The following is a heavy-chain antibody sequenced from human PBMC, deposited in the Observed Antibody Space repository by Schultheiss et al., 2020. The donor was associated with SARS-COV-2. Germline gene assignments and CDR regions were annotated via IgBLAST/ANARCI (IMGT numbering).Heavy chain of an antibody. J-gene: IGHJ6*03. CDR2: ISAYNGNT. CDR3: ARDTGENYYYGSGKHYYYYMDV. V-gene: IGHV1-18*01. CDR1: GGTFSSYT. D-gene: IGHD3-10*01. Sequence: ASVKVSCKASGGTFSSYTISWVRQAPGQGLEWMGWISAYNGNTNYAQKLQGRVTMTTDTSTSTAYMELRSLRSDDTAVYYCARDTGENYYYGSGKHYYYYMDVWGKGTTVTVSS.